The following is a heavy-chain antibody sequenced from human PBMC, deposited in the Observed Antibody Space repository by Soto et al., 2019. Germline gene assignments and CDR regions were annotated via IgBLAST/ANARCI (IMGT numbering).Heavy chain of an antibody. J-gene: IGHJ4*02. D-gene: IGHD3-3*01. CDR2: IRSKAYGGTT. CDR1: VFTFGDYA. Sequence: EVQLVESGGGLVQPGRSLRLSCTASVFTFGDYAMSWFRHAPGKGLEWVGFIRSKAYGGTTEYAASVKGRFTISRDDSKSIAYLQMNSLKTEDTAVYYCPRFQYYDFCSGYKGLFDYWGQGTLVTVSS. CDR3: PRFQYYDFCSGYKGLFDY. V-gene: IGHV3-49*03.